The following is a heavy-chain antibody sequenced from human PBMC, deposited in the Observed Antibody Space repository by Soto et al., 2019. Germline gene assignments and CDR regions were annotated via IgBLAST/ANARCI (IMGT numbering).Heavy chain of an antibody. CDR3: ARVPER. V-gene: IGHV4-30-2*01. J-gene: IGHJ4*02. Sequence: SETLSLTCAFSGGSISSGGYSWSWIRQPPGKGLEWIGYIYHSGSTYYNPSFNSRVTISVDRSNNQFSLKLSSVTAAYTAGYYCARVPERWGQGTMVTVX. D-gene: IGHD2-2*01. CDR2: IYHSGST. CDR1: GGSISSGGYS.